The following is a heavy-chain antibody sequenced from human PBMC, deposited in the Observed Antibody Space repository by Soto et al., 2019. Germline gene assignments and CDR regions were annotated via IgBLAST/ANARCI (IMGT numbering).Heavy chain of an antibody. Sequence: QLLESGPGLVKPSETLSLTCTVSGGSISSSSYYWGWIRQPPGKGLEWIGSIYYSGSTYYNPSLKSRVTISVDTSKNQFSLKLSSVTAADTAVYYCARHPSPKYCSSTSCYAGGFDYWGQGTLVTVSS. D-gene: IGHD2-2*01. J-gene: IGHJ4*02. V-gene: IGHV4-39*01. CDR2: IYYSGST. CDR1: GGSISSSSYY. CDR3: ARHPSPKYCSSTSCYAGGFDY.